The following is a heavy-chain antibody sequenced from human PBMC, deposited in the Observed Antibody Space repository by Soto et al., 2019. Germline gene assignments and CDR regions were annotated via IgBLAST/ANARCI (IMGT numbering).Heavy chain of an antibody. CDR2: ISAGSDAI. V-gene: IGHV3-48*02. Sequence: EGQLVESGGGLVLPGGSLRLSCAASGFIFSTYTLNWVRQAPGKGLEWVSYISAGSDAIHYADSVKGRFTVSRDNAKNSRWLQMNSLRDEDTAVYYCARLYTTSRVGAWFDPWGQGTLVTVSS. CDR1: GFIFSTYT. CDR3: ARLYTTSRVGAWFDP. J-gene: IGHJ5*02. D-gene: IGHD3-16*01.